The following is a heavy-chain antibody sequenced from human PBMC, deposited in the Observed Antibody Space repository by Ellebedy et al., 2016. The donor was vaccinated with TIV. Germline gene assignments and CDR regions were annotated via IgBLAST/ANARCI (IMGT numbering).Heavy chain of an antibody. V-gene: IGHV4-39*01. J-gene: IGHJ5*02. CDR2: IYYSGST. CDR3: ARRPDDLSGSVNWYDP. D-gene: IGHD6-25*01. CDR1: GGSISSSPYY. Sequence: SETLSLTCTVSGGSISSSPYYWGWIRQPPAKGLEWITSIYYSGSTYYNPSLKSRVTISVDTSKNQFSLKLTSVTAADTAIYYCARRPDDLSGSVNWYDPWGQGTLVTVSS.